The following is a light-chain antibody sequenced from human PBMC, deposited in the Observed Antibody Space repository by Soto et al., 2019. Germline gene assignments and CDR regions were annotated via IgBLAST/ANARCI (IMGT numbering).Light chain of an antibody. V-gene: IGKV4-1*01. Sequence: DIVMTQSPDSLAVSLGERATINCKSSQSVLYSSNNKNYLAWYQQKPGPPPNLLIYWASTRESGVADLVSVSGSGTAFTLSISSLQAEDVAVYYCQQYYSTPCTFGQGTKLEIK. CDR2: WAS. CDR3: QQYYSTPCT. CDR1: QSVLYSSNNKNY. J-gene: IGKJ2*02.